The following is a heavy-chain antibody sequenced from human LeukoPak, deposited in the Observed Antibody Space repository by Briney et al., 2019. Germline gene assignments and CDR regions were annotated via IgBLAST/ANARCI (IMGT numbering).Heavy chain of an antibody. D-gene: IGHD3-10*02. Sequence: GGSLRLSCAASGFTFDDYGMSWVRQAPGKGPEWVSGINWNGGSTGYADSVKGRFTISRDNAKNSLYLQMNSLRAEDTAVYYCAELGITMIGGVWGKGTTVTISS. CDR1: GFTFDDYG. CDR3: AELGITMIGGV. V-gene: IGHV3-20*04. CDR2: INWNGGST. J-gene: IGHJ6*04.